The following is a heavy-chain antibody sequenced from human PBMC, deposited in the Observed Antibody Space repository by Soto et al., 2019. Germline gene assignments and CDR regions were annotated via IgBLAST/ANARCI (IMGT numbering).Heavy chain of an antibody. CDR1: GGSVSSGSYY. V-gene: IGHV4-61*01. J-gene: IGHJ4*02. CDR2: IYYSGST. D-gene: IGHD1-1*01. CDR3: AREGDRTANPFHC. Sequence: QVQLQESDPGLVKPSETLSLTCTVSGGSVSSGSYYWSWIRQPPGRGLEWIGYIYYSGSTNYNPPLKSRVNKSLERFKNQFSLKLGSATAADTAVYYCAREGDRTANPFHCWGTRTLVTVSS.